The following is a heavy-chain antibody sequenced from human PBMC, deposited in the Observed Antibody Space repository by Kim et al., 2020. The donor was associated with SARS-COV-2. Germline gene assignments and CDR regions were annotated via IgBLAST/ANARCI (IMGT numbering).Heavy chain of an antibody. D-gene: IGHD2-2*01. J-gene: IGHJ1*01. CDR3: SVPRSCRSARCHYFQP. V-gene: IGHV5-51*01. CDR2: INPDDSDT. Sequence: GESLKLSCKGSGYRFTTYWIAWGRQMPGKGLEWMGIINPDDSDTRYSPSFQGHVTISVDKSINTAYLQWSSLTASDTALYYCSVPRSCRSARCHYFQPCG. CDR1: GYRFTTYW.